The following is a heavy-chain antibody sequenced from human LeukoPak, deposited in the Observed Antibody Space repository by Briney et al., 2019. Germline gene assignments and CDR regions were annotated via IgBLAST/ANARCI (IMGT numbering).Heavy chain of an antibody. J-gene: IGHJ4*02. CDR1: GGSISTYY. Sequence: PSETLSLTCTVSGGSISTYYWCWIRQPPGKGLEWIGYIYYSGSTSYNPSLKSRVTISVDTSKNQFSLKLSSVTAADTAVYYCAREEALGSGSFDYWGQGTPVTVSS. CDR2: IYYSGST. D-gene: IGHD1-26*01. V-gene: IGHV4-59*01. CDR3: AREEALGSGSFDY.